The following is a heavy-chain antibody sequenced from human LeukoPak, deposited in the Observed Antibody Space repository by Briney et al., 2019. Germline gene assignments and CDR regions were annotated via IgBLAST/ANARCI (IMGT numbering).Heavy chain of an antibody. J-gene: IGHJ6*03. CDR1: GGTFSSYA. CDR3: ARGWQQLVRGYYYMDV. D-gene: IGHD6-13*01. Sequence: GASVKVSCKASGGTFSSYAISWVRQAPGQGLEWMGGIIPIFGTANYAQKFQGRVTITADESTSTAYMELSSLRSEDTAVYYCARGWQQLVRGYYYMDVWGKGTTVTISS. V-gene: IGHV1-69*13. CDR2: IIPIFGTA.